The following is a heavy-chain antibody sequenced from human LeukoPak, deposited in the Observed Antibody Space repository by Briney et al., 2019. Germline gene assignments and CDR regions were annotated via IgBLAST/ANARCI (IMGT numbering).Heavy chain of an antibody. D-gene: IGHD1-14*01. CDR2: IYYSGTT. CDR3: ARSRVGGARAEVDY. J-gene: IGHJ4*02. Sequence: SETLSLTFTVSDSGDSISSSSYYWGWIRQPPGKGLEWIGTIYYSGTTYYNPSLTSRVTISIDTSKNQFSLKLSSVTAADTAVYYCARSRVGGARAEVDYWGQGTLVTVSS. V-gene: IGHV4-39*07. CDR1: DSGDSISSSSYY.